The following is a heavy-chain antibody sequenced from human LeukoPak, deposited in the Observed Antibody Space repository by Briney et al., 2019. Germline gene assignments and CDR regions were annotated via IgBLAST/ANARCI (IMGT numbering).Heavy chain of an antibody. CDR1: GFTFDDYA. Sequence: QSGGSLRLSCAASGFTFDDYAMHWVRQAPGQGLEWVSGISWNSGSIGYADSVKGRFTISRDNAKNSLYLQMNSLRAEDTAVYYCARDKYSSSWPPQYFQHWGQGTLVTVSS. J-gene: IGHJ1*01. CDR2: ISWNSGSI. D-gene: IGHD6-13*01. V-gene: IGHV3-9*01. CDR3: ARDKYSSSWPPQYFQH.